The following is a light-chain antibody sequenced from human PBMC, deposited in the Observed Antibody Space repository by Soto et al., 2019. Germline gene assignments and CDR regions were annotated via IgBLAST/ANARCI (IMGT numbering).Light chain of an antibody. V-gene: IGKV3-20*01. CDR3: QQYARSPIT. Sequence: EIVLTQSPDTLSLSPGERATLSCRASQSVSSNYLAWYQQKPGQAPRLLIRGASSRATGIPDRFSGSGSGTDFTLTVSRLEPEDFAVYYCQQYARSPITXGQGTRLEI. J-gene: IGKJ5*01. CDR2: GAS. CDR1: QSVSSNY.